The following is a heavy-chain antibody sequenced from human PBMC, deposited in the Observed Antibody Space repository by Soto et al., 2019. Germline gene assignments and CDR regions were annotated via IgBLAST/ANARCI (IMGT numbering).Heavy chain of an antibody. CDR2: LSYDGTNK. V-gene: IGHV3-30*18. D-gene: IGHD1-7*01. J-gene: IGHJ6*02. CDR1: GFTFNSYG. Sequence: QVQLVESGGGVVQPGRSLRLSCAASGFTFNSYGMHWVRQAPGKGLEWVAVLSYDGTNKFYADSVKGRFTISRDNPKNTRYLQMNSLRTEDTAVYYCAKSELYYYYGMDVWGQGTTVTVSS. CDR3: AKSELYYYYGMDV.